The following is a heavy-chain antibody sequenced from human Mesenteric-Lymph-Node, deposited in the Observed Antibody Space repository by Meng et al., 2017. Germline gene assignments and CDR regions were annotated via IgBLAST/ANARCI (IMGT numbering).Heavy chain of an antibody. V-gene: IGHV1-2*06. Sequence: QVQLVQSGAEVKKPGASVKVSCKASGYTFTGYYMHWVRQAPGQGLEWMGRINPNSGGTNYAQKFQGRVTMTRDTSISTAYMELSRLRSDDTAVYYCARGQLERGSGSGPDYWGQGTLVTVSS. CDR1: GYTFTGYY. CDR3: ARGQLERGSGSGPDY. D-gene: IGHD3-10*01. J-gene: IGHJ4*02. CDR2: INPNSGGT.